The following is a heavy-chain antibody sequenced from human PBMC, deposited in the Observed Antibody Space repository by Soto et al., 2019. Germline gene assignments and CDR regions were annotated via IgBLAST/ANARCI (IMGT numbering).Heavy chain of an antibody. V-gene: IGHV4-59*01. Sequence: SETLSLTCTVSGGSISSYYWSWIRQPPGKGLEWIGYIYYSGSTNYNPSLKSRVTISVDTSKNRFSLKLSSVTAADTAVYYCVRHKLGYCSSTSCLDYYYYYMDVWGKGTTVTVSS. D-gene: IGHD2-2*01. J-gene: IGHJ6*03. CDR2: IYYSGST. CDR3: VRHKLGYCSSTSCLDYYYYYMDV. CDR1: GGSISSYY.